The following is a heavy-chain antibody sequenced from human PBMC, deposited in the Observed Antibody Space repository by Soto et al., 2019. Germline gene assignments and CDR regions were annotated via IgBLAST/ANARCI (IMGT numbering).Heavy chain of an antibody. V-gene: IGHV1-69*13. D-gene: IGHD3-10*01. CDR1: GGTFRSYA. Sequence: APVKVSSEASGGTFRSYAISWVRQARGQGLEWMGGIIPSFGTANYAQKFQGRVTITADESTSTAYMELSSLRSEDTAVYYCARVGYYGAGVYYYYGMGVWSQGTTVSVSS. CDR3: ARVGYYGAGVYYYYGMGV. J-gene: IGHJ6*02. CDR2: IIPSFGTA.